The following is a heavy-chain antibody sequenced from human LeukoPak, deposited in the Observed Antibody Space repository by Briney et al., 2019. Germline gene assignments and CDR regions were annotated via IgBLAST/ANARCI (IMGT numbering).Heavy chain of an antibody. J-gene: IGHJ4*02. CDR3: ARDSGSHGGIGHFDY. Sequence: PGGSLRLSCAASGFTFSSYSMNWVRQAPGKGLEWVSSISSSSSYIYYADSVKGRFTISRDNAKNSLYLQMNSLRAEDTAVYYCARDSGSHGGIGHFDYWGQGTLVTVSS. CDR1: GFTFSSYS. CDR2: ISSSSSYI. D-gene: IGHD1-26*01. V-gene: IGHV3-21*01.